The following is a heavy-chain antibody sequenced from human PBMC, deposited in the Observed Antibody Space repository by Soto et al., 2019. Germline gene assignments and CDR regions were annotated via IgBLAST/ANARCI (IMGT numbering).Heavy chain of an antibody. Sequence: QVQLVESGGGVVQPGRSLRLSCAASGFTFSSYAMHWVRQAPGKGLEWVAVISYDGSNKYYADSVKGRFTISRDNSKNTLYLQMNSLRAEDTAVYYCARGSPYSSGHRGGSYPPFNYWGQGTLVTVSS. CDR2: ISYDGSNK. D-gene: IGHD6-19*01. CDR3: ARGSPYSSGHRGGSYPPFNY. CDR1: GFTFSSYA. V-gene: IGHV3-30-3*01. J-gene: IGHJ4*02.